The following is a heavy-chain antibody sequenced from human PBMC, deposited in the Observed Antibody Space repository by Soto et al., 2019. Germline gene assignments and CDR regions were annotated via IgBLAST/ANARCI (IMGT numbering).Heavy chain of an antibody. V-gene: IGHV4-39*02. Sequence: SETLSLTCSILGDSISDTRFYWGWVRQAPEKGLEWIGSISHDGHAYYNPSLKSRVTLFADTSRNQFSLTMKSVTVADTALYFCAREVYVDYLSGKRFDGWGERVLATVSS. CDR2: ISHDGHA. J-gene: IGHJ5*02. CDR3: AREVYVDYLSGKRFDG. CDR1: GDSISDTRFY. D-gene: IGHD4-17*01.